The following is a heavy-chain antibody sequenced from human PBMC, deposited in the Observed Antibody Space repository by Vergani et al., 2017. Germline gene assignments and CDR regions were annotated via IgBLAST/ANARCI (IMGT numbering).Heavy chain of an antibody. Sequence: QVQLQESGPGLVKPSETLSLTCAVSGYSISSGYYWGWIRQPPGKGLEWIGSIYHSGSTYYNPSLKSRVTISVDTSKNQFSLKLSSVTAADTAVYYCARCGGSYYYYYDYGMDVWGQGTTVTVSS. V-gene: IGHV4-38-2*01. CDR3: ARCGGSYYYYYDYGMDV. D-gene: IGHD1-26*01. CDR2: IYHSGST. J-gene: IGHJ6*02. CDR1: GYSISSGYY.